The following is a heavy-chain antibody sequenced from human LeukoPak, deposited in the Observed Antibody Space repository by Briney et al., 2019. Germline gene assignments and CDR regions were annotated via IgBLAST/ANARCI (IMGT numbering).Heavy chain of an antibody. CDR1: GFTFNTYA. V-gene: IGHV3-23*01. CDR3: AKGTLYSGSSHFDS. Sequence: GGSLRLSCAASGFTFNTYAMNWVRQAPGRGLEWVSAISGSGGITYYADSVKGRFTIPRDNSKNTLYLQMNSLRAEDTAVYYCAKGTLYSGSSHFDSWGQGTLVTVSS. D-gene: IGHD1-26*01. J-gene: IGHJ4*02. CDR2: ISGSGGIT.